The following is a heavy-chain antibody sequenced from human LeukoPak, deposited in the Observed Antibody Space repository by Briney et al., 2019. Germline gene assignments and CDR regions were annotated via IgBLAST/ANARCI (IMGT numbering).Heavy chain of an antibody. D-gene: IGHD1-14*01. CDR2: IYSGGAI. J-gene: IGHJ4*02. Sequence: GGSLRLSCAAFGFTFTDYYMSWVRQAPGKGLEWVSLIYSGGAIRYADSVKGRFTISRDSSKNTLFLQMNDLTVEDTARYYCARRPGNWGQGILVTVSS. V-gene: IGHV3-53*01. CDR3: ARRPGN. CDR1: GFTFTDYY.